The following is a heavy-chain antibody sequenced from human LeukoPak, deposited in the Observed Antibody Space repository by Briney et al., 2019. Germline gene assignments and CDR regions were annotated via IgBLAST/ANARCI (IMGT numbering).Heavy chain of an antibody. CDR2: ISYDENNK. CDR3: TRGDGLKDFDY. D-gene: IGHD5-24*01. Sequence: GGSLRLSCAAPGFTFSTYAMHWVRQTPAKGPEGVAVISYDENNKYYADPVKGRFTISRDNSKNTLFLQMNSLRTEDTAVYYCTRGDGLKDFDYWGQGTLVTVSS. CDR1: GFTFSTYA. J-gene: IGHJ4*02. V-gene: IGHV3-30-3*01.